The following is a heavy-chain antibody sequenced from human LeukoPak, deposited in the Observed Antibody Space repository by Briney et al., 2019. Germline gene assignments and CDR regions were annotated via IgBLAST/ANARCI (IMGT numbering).Heavy chain of an antibody. CDR2: IYYSGST. CDR1: GGSISSGGYY. CDR3: AREDEQWLVRDY. D-gene: IGHD6-19*01. J-gene: IGHJ4*02. Sequence: SQTLSLTCTVSGGSISSGGYYWSWIRQHPGKGLEWIGYIYYSGSTYYNPSLKSRVTISVDTSKNQFSLKLSSVTAADTAVYYCAREDEQWLVRDYWGQGTLVTVSS. V-gene: IGHV4-31*03.